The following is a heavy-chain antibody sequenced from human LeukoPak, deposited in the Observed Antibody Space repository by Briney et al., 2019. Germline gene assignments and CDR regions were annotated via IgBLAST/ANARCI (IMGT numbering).Heavy chain of an antibody. D-gene: IGHD2-2*01. CDR1: GGTFSSYA. Sequence: ASVKVSCKASGGTFSSYAISRVRQAPGQGLEWMGGIIPIFGTANYAQKFQGRVTITADESTSTAYMELRSLRSEDTAVYYCARSHNQIWVPAATGYFDYWGQGTLVTVSS. CDR3: ARSHNQIWVPAATGYFDY. J-gene: IGHJ4*02. CDR2: IIPIFGTA. V-gene: IGHV1-69*13.